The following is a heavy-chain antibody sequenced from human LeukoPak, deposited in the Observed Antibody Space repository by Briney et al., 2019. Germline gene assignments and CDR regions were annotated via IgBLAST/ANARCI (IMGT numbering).Heavy chain of an antibody. Sequence: GGSLRLSCAASGFTFSSYEMNWVRQAPGKGLEWVSYISSSGSTIYYADSVKGRFTISRGNAKNSLYLQMNSLRAEDTAVYYCARVLSGYSFPSYFDYWGQGTLVTVSS. V-gene: IGHV3-48*03. CDR1: GFTFSSYE. D-gene: IGHD3-3*01. CDR3: ARVLSGYSFPSYFDY. CDR2: ISSSGSTI. J-gene: IGHJ4*02.